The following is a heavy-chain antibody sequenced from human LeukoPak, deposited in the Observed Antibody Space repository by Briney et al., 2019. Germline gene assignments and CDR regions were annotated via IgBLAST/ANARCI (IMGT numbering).Heavy chain of an antibody. Sequence: SETLSLTCTVSGGSISSGDYYWSWIRQPPGKGLEWIGYIYYSGSTYYNPSLKSRVTISVDTSKNQFSLKLSSVTAADTAVYYCARGIGAAAGTWFWFDPWGQGTLVTVS. CDR1: GGSISSGDYY. V-gene: IGHV4-30-4*01. CDR2: IYYSGST. J-gene: IGHJ5*02. CDR3: ARGIGAAAGTWFWFDP. D-gene: IGHD6-13*01.